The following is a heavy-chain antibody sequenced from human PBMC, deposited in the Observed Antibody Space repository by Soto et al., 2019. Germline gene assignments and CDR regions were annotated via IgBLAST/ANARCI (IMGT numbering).Heavy chain of an antibody. CDR2: IYSSGST. Sequence: GGSLRLSCAASGLTVSSKSMNWVRQAPGKGLEWVSVIYSSGSTYHADSVKGRFTISRDNSKNTVYLQMNSLRAEDTAVYYCASPHGGSWGQGTKVTVSS. J-gene: IGHJ3*01. CDR1: GLTVSSKS. CDR3: ASPHGGS. D-gene: IGHD2-15*01. V-gene: IGHV3-66*01.